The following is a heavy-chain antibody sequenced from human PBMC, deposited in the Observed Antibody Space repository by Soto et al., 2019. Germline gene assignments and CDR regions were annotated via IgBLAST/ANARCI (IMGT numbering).Heavy chain of an antibody. CDR2: IKTKAESYAT. Sequence: EVQLVESGGGLVQPGGSLKLSCAASGFRFSGSDMHWVRQASGEGLEWVGRIKTKAESYATALAASVKGRFSLSRDDSKNTAYLEMNSLKTEDTAVYYCTRRDCSGGDCYSDFDYWGQGALVTVSS. CDR3: TRRDCSGGDCYSDFDY. D-gene: IGHD2-15*01. CDR1: GFRFSGSD. J-gene: IGHJ4*02. V-gene: IGHV3-73*01.